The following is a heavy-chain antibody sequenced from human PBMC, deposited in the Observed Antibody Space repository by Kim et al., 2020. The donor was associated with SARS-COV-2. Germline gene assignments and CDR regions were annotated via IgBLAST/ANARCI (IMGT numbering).Heavy chain of an antibody. CDR1: GYSFASQW. Sequence: GESLKISCKGSGYSFASQWIGWVRQMPGKVLGWMGIIYPGDSDTRYSPSFQDQDNMSADKSISTAYLQWRSLKASDTAMYYCATVGDGYTQTFEYWGQGTLVTVSS. CDR2: IYPGDSDT. V-gene: IGHV5-51*01. J-gene: IGHJ4*02. CDR3: ATVGDGYTQTFEY. D-gene: IGHD1-26*01.